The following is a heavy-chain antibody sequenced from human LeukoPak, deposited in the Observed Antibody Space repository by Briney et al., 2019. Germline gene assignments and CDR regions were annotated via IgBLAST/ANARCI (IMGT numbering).Heavy chain of an antibody. CDR3: ARDSSGWYVPTSNWFDP. D-gene: IGHD6-19*01. CDR1: GFIFSSYG. J-gene: IGHJ5*02. CDR2: IRYDGRNK. V-gene: IGHV3-30*02. Sequence: PGGSLRLSCAASGFIFSSYGMHWVRQAPGKGLEWVAFIRYDGRNKYYADSVKGRFTISRDNAKNSLYLQMNSLRAEDTAVYYCARDSSGWYVPTSNWFDPWGQGTLVTVSS.